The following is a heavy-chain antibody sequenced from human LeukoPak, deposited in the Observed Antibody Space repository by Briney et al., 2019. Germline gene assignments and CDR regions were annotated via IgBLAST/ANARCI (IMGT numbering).Heavy chain of an antibody. CDR2: IIPIFGTA. Sequence: ASVKVSCKASGGTFSSYAISWVRQAPGQGLEWMGGIIPIFGTANYAQKFQGRVTITADESTSTAYMELSSLRSEDTAVYYCARWDGFSKGGYAQRPEDYYFDYWGQGTLVTVSS. D-gene: IGHD5-12*01. V-gene: IGHV1-69*13. CDR3: ARWDGFSKGGYAQRPEDYYFDY. CDR1: GGTFSSYA. J-gene: IGHJ4*02.